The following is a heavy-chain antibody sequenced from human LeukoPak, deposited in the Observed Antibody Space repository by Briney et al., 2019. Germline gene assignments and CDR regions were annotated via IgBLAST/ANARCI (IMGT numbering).Heavy chain of an antibody. Sequence: GGSLTLSCAASGFTFSAYGMHWVRQAPGKGLEWVAVIWSDGGKSYNSDSVKGRFTISRDNPKNTLYLQMNSLRADDTAVYYCATDSIGPATDFDYWGQGTLVTVSS. V-gene: IGHV3-33*01. J-gene: IGHJ4*02. CDR1: GFTFSAYG. CDR2: IWSDGGKS. D-gene: IGHD2-2*01. CDR3: ATDSIGPATDFDY.